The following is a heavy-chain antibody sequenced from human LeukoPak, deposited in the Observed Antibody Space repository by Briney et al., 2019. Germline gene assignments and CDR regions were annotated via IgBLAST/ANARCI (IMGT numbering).Heavy chain of an antibody. Sequence: SVKVSCKASGGTFSSYAISWVRQAPGQGLEWRGGIIPIFGTANYAQKFQGRVTITADESTSTAYMELSSLRSEDTAVYYCARDIRQIHIVRGASDAFDIWGQGTMVTVSS. CDR1: GGTFSSYA. J-gene: IGHJ3*02. CDR3: ARDIRQIHIVRGASDAFDI. CDR2: IIPIFGTA. D-gene: IGHD3-10*01. V-gene: IGHV1-69*13.